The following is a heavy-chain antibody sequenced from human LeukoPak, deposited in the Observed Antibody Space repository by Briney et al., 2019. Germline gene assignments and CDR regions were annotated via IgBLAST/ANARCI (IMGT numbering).Heavy chain of an antibody. CDR1: GFTFGKYW. D-gene: IGHD1-26*01. CDR3: AKGREWELPLDY. CDR2: ITSSGSKT. V-gene: IGHV3-23*05. Sequence: GGSLRLSCVASGFTFGKYWMSWVRQAPGKGLEWVSAITSSGSKTYYADSVKGRFSISRDNSKNTLSLQMHSLRAEDTAIYYCAKGREWELPLDYWGQGTLVTVSS. J-gene: IGHJ4*02.